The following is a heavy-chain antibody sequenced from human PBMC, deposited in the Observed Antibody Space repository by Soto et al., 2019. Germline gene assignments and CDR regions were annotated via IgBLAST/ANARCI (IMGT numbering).Heavy chain of an antibody. CDR2: INPNSGGT. Sequence: ASVKVSCKASGYTFTGYYMHWVRQAPGQGLEWMGWINPNSGGTNYAQKFQGWVTMTRDTSISTAYMELSRLRSDDTAVYYCARAHLNHYDFWSGYYTLWFDPWGQGTLVTVSS. V-gene: IGHV1-2*04. D-gene: IGHD3-3*01. J-gene: IGHJ5*02. CDR1: GYTFTGYY. CDR3: ARAHLNHYDFWSGYYTLWFDP.